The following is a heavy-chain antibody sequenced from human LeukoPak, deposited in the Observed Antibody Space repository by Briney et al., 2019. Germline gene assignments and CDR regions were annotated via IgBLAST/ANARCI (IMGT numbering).Heavy chain of an antibody. J-gene: IGHJ3*02. D-gene: IGHD1-26*01. CDR2: IKSKANSYAT. Sequence: GGSLRLSCAASGFTLSGSPMHWVRQVSGKGLEWVGRIKSKANSYATAYAASVKGRFTISRDDSKNTAYLQMNSLKTEDTAVYYCTRGVVGTTTLPAFDIWGQGQWSPSLQ. CDR1: GFTLSGSP. CDR3: TRGVVGTTTLPAFDI. V-gene: IGHV3-73*01.